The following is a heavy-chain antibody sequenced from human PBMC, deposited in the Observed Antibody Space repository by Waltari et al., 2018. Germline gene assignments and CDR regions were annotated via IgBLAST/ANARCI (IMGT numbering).Heavy chain of an antibody. CDR2: FDPEDGET. CDR1: GYTLTELS. Sequence: QVQLVQSGPELKKPGASVKVSCKVSGYTLTELSMHWVRQAPGKGLEWMGGFDPEDGETIYAQKFQGRVTMTEDTSTDTAYMELSSLRSEDTAVYYCATASSGSYWRWFDPWGQGTLVTVSS. CDR3: ATASSGSYWRWFDP. V-gene: IGHV1-24*01. D-gene: IGHD1-26*01. J-gene: IGHJ5*02.